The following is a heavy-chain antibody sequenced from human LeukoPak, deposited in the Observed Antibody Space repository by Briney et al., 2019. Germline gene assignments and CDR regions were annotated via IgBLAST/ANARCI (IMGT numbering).Heavy chain of an antibody. V-gene: IGHV3-15*01. CDR3: IRDASIGTHYFDF. CDR2: IRSKTDGGTT. J-gene: IGHJ4*02. D-gene: IGHD2-21*01. Sequence: GGSLRLSCAASEFTFSNAWMGWVRQAPGKGLEWVGRIRSKTDGGTTDYAAPVKGRFTISRDDSKNTVYLQMNSLKTEDTGVYYCIRDASIGTHYFDFWGQGTLVTVSS. CDR1: EFTFSNAW.